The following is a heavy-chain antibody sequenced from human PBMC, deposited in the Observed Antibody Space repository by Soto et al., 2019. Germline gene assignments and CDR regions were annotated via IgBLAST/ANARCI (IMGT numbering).Heavy chain of an antibody. J-gene: IGHJ4*02. V-gene: IGHV3-7*04. CDR2: IKQDGIEK. CDR3: ARDLASTTIPNY. Sequence: EVQLVESGGGLVQPGGSLRLSCAASGFTFSSYWMSWVRQAPGKGLEWVANIKQDGIEKSYVDSVKGRFTISRANAKNSLYLQMNSLRAEDTAVYYCARDLASTTIPNYWGQGTLVTVSS. CDR1: GFTFSSYW. D-gene: IGHD4-17*01.